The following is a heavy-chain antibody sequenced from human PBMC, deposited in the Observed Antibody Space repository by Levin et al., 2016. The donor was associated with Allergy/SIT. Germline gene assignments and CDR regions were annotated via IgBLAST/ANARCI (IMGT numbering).Heavy chain of an antibody. CDR3: ARHPLLREGSSSAPRGYYYYMDV. CDR2: IYPGDSDT. CDR1: GYSFTSYW. V-gene: IGHV5-51*01. J-gene: IGHJ6*03. Sequence: GESLKISCKGSGYSFTSYWIGWVRQMPGKGLEWMGIIYPGDSDTRYSPSFQGQVTISADKSISTAYLQWSSLKASDTAMYYCARHPLLREGSSSAPRGYYYYMDVWGKGTTVTVSS. D-gene: IGHD6-6*01.